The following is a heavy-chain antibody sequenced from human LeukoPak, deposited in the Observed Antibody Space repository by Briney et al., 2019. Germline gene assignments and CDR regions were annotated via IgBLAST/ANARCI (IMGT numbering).Heavy chain of an antibody. V-gene: IGHV3-30*02. CDR1: GFIFSSYG. D-gene: IGHD5-18*01. J-gene: IGHJ4*02. CDR3: ARDRQPSYGSDY. CDR2: IRYDGSNK. Sequence: PGGSLRLSCAASGFIFSSYGMYWVRQAPGKGLEWVAFIRYDGSNKNYVDSVKGRFTISRGNSKNTLYLQMNSLRAEDTAVYYCARDRQPSYGSDYWGQGTLVTVSS.